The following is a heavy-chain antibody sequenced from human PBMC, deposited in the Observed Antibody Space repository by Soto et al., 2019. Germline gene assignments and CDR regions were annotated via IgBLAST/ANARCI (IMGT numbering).Heavy chain of an antibody. CDR3: AKGIAAADTHYYYYYMDV. CDR1: GFTFDDYA. D-gene: IGHD6-13*01. Sequence: GGSLSLSCAASGFTFDDYAMHWVRQAPGKGLEWVSGISWNSGSIGYADSVKGRFTISRDNAKNSLYLQMNSLRAEDTALYYCAKGIAAADTHYYYYYMDVWGKGTTVTVSS. J-gene: IGHJ6*03. CDR2: ISWNSGSI. V-gene: IGHV3-9*01.